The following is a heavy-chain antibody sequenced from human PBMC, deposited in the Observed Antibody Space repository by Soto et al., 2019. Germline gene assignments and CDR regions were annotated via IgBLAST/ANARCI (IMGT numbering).Heavy chain of an antibody. V-gene: IGHV4-39*01. CDR1: GCSIGSSSYY. CDR2: IYYSGTS. J-gene: IGHJ4*02. D-gene: IGHD2-15*01. CDR3: ARHAIGVVVPAAIRN. Sequence: XETLSLTCFVSGCSIGSSSYYWDWIRQPPGKGLEWIGTIYYSGTSNYNPSLKSRVTMSVDTSRNQFSLKLSSVTAADTAVYYCARHAIGVVVPAAIRNWGQGSLVTVSS.